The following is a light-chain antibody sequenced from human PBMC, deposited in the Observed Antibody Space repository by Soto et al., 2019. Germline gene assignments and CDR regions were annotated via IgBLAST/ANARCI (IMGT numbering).Light chain of an antibody. CDR3: AAWNDRLNGCV. V-gene: IGLV1-44*01. CDR1: SSNIGTYS. Sequence: QSVLTQPPSASGTPGQRVTISCSGSSSNIGTYSVSWYQQFPGTPPRLLIYPDNQRPSGVPDRFSASKSGASASLAISGLQSEDEADFYCAAWNDRLNGCVFGTGTKVTVL. CDR2: PDN. J-gene: IGLJ1*01.